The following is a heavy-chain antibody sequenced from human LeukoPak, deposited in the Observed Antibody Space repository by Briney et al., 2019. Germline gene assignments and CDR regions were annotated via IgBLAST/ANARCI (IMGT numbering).Heavy chain of an antibody. CDR3: ARDLSNFWSGYFNWFDP. V-gene: IGHV4-39*07. CDR2: IYDSGIT. D-gene: IGHD3-3*01. CDR1: GGSISSSTYY. J-gene: IGHJ5*02. Sequence: SETLSLNCAVSGGSISSSTYYWGWIRQPPGKELEWIGSIYDSGITYYNPSLKSRVTISVDTSKNQFSHRLSSVTAADTPVYYCARDLSNFWSGYFNWFDPWGQGTLVTVSS.